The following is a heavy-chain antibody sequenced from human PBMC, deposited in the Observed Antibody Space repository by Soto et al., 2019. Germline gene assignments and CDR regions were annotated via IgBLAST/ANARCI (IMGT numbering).Heavy chain of an antibody. CDR2: ISSSGSST. CDR1: GFIFSDHS. V-gene: IGHV3-48*02. Sequence: GGSLRLSCAASGFIFSDHSMNWVRQAPGKGLEWVSYISSSGSSTYYADSVKGRFTISRDSARNSLYLHMNSLRDEDTAVYYCARDSTPIDFWGQGTLVTVSS. J-gene: IGHJ4*02. CDR3: ARDSTPIDF.